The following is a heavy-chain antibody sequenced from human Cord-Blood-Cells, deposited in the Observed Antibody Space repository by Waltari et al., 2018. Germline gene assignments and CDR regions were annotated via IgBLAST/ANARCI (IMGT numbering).Heavy chain of an antibody. CDR2: IHYSGST. CDR1: GGSISSRSYY. V-gene: IGHV4-39*01. Sequence: QLQLQESGPGLVKPSATLSLTCTVSGGSISSRSYYWGWIRQPPGKGLEWIGSIHYSGSTYYNPSLKSRVTISVDTSKNQFSLKLSSVTAADTAVYYCARVAARPGWFDPWGQGTLVTVSS. D-gene: IGHD6-6*01. CDR3: ARVAARPGWFDP. J-gene: IGHJ5*02.